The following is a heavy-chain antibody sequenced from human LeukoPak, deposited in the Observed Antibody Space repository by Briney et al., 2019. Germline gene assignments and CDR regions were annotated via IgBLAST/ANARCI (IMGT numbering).Heavy chain of an antibody. CDR3: ARAAWNGGGGFDP. J-gene: IGHJ5*02. CDR2: VNHGGDT. Sequence: PSETLSLTCTVSGGSISSYYWSWIRQFPEKGLEWIGEVNHGGDTNYNPSLRSRVTISLDTSKTHFSLNLRSVTAADAAVYNCARAAWNGGGGFDPWGQGTLVTVSS. D-gene: IGHD3-16*01. CDR1: GGSISSYY. V-gene: IGHV4-34*01.